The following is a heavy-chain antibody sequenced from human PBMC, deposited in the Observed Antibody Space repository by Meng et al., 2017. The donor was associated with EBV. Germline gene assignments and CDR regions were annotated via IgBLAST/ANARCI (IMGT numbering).Heavy chain of an antibody. J-gene: IGHJ4*02. V-gene: IGHV1-3*01. Sequence: QVQLVRSGAEVKKPGAAVKVSCKASGYTFTSYAMHWVRQAPGQRLEWMGWINAGNGNTKYSQKFQGRVTITRDTSESTAYMELSSLRSEDTAVYYSARSGATIFGVVIPTYYFDYWGQGTLVTVSS. CDR2: INAGNGNT. CDR1: GYTFTSYA. CDR3: ARSGATIFGVVIPTYYFDY. D-gene: IGHD3-3*01.